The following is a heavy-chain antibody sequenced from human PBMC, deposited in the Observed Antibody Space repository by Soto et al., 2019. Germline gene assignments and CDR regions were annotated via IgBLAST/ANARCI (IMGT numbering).Heavy chain of an antibody. CDR2: ISHHGINK. J-gene: IGHJ5*02. V-gene: IGHV3-30-3*01. CDR1: GFSFSSYA. Sequence: QVRLVESGGGVVQPGRSLRLSCTASGFSFSSYAMYWFRQPPGKGLEWVSVISHHGINKHYADSVKGRVTVSRDNSNHSLDLQLNRLRGEDTAMYYCARDMYSSDYFVKWFEPWGQGTLVTVSS. D-gene: IGHD6-19*01. CDR3: ARDMYSSDYFVKWFEP.